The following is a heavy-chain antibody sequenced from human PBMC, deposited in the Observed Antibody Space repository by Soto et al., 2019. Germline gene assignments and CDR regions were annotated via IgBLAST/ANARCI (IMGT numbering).Heavy chain of an antibody. CDR2: IYWDDAK. D-gene: IGHD3-16*01. CDR3: AQRLVDYDYVWGTYSSGFDY. Sequence: QITLKESGPTLVRPTQTLTLTCSFSGFSLTTNGVGVGWIRQPPGKALEWLALIYWDDAKRYSPSLKSRLAITKDTSRNQVVLTITHRDPVDTATYYCAQRLVDYDYVWGTYSSGFDYWGQGTLVTVSS. CDR1: GFSLTTNGVG. V-gene: IGHV2-5*02. J-gene: IGHJ4*02.